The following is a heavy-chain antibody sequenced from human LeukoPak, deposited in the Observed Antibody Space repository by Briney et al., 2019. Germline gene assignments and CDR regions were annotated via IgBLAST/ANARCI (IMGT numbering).Heavy chain of an antibody. CDR3: ARDQDGVTSRYNWFDP. J-gene: IGHJ5*02. CDR2: IWYDGSNK. Sequence: GGSLRLSCAASGFTFSSYGVHWVRQAPGKGLEWVAVIWYDGSNKYYADSVKGRFTISRDNSKNTLYLQMNSLRAEDTAVYYCARDQDGVTSRYNWFDPWGQGTLVTVSS. V-gene: IGHV3-33*01. CDR1: GFTFSSYG. D-gene: IGHD2-21*02.